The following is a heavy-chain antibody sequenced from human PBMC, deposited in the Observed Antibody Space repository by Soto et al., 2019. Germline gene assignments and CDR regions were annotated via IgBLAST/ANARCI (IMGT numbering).Heavy chain of an antibody. Sequence: QLQLQESGPGLVKPSETLSLTCSVSGASVTGTTYYWGWIRQPPGKGLEWIGSIYYSGSTYYNPSLKSRVTISVDTSKNQFSLKLSSVTAADTAVYYCARSDIVVVPATFDPWGQGTLVTVSS. V-gene: IGHV4-39*01. J-gene: IGHJ5*02. D-gene: IGHD2-2*01. CDR3: ARSDIVVVPATFDP. CDR2: IYYSGST. CDR1: GASVTGTTYY.